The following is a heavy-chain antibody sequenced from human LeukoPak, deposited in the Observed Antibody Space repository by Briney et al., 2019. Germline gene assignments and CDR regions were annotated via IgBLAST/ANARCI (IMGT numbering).Heavy chain of an antibody. J-gene: IGHJ4*02. CDR1: GFTFSSYA. CDR3: AKVPQTYYYDSSGYSVGKYYFDY. V-gene: IGHV3-23*01. D-gene: IGHD3-22*01. Sequence: GGSLRLSCAASGFTFSSYAMSWVRQAPGKGLEWVSAISGSGGGTYYADSVKGRFTISRDNSKNTLYLQMNSLRAEDTAVYYCAKVPQTYYYDSSGYSVGKYYFDYWGQGTLVTVSS. CDR2: ISGSGGGT.